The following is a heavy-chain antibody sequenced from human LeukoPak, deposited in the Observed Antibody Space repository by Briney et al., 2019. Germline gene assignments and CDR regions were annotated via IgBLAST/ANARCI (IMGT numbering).Heavy chain of an antibody. CDR2: VSGYDGRT. Sequence: ASVKVSCKASGYSFASYGISWVRQAPGQGLKWMGWVSGYDGRTNYAQNLKGRVTVTAETSTSTVYMELRGLRSDDTAIYYCARDYYNDYEDTFDIWGQGTMVTVSS. CDR1: GYSFASYG. J-gene: IGHJ3*02. D-gene: IGHD4-11*01. V-gene: IGHV1-18*01. CDR3: ARDYYNDYEDTFDI.